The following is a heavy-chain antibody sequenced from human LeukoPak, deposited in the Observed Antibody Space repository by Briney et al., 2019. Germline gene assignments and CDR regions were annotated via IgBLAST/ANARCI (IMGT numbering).Heavy chain of an antibody. Sequence: GGSLRLSCAASGFTFSSYGMHWVRQAPGKGLEWVSYISSSSSTIYYADSVKGRFTISRDNAKNSLYLQMNSLRAEDTAVYYCARNKGLGLWFGDLDYWGQGTLVTVSS. J-gene: IGHJ4*02. CDR1: GFTFSSYG. V-gene: IGHV3-48*04. CDR2: ISSSSSTI. D-gene: IGHD3-10*01. CDR3: ARNKGLGLWFGDLDY.